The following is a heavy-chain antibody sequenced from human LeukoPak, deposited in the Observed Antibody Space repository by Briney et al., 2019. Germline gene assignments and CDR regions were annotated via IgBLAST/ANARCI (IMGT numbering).Heavy chain of an antibody. CDR1: GGSFTDYY. CDR2: IHHSGST. V-gene: IGHV4-34*01. CDR3: ARGRVDFWSGYPSPPDY. J-gene: IGHJ4*02. Sequence: SETLSLTCAVYGGSFTDYYWSWVRQSPGKGLEWIGEIHHSGSTYYNPSLKSRVTISVDRSKNQFSLKLSSVTAADTAVYYCARGRVDFWSGYPSPPDYWGQGTLVTVSS. D-gene: IGHD3-3*01.